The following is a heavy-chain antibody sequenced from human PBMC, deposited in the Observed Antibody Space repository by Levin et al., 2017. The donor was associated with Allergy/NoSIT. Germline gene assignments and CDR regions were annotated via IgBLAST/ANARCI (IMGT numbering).Heavy chain of an antibody. CDR2: IHYSGNT. D-gene: IGHD3-10*01. J-gene: IGHJ4*02. Sequence: SETLSLTCDVSGGSISFRSYYWGWIRQPPGTSLEWIGSIHYSGNTYYTPSLKSRVTISVDTSKNQLSLKLRSVTAGDTAIYYCARHGPITMVRGVSLAKFDSWGQGTLVTVSS. CDR3: ARHGPITMVRGVSLAKFDS. CDR1: GGSISFRSYY. V-gene: IGHV4-39*01.